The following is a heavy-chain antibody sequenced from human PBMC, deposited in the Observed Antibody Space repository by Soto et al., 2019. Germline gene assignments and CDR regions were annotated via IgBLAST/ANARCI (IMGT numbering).Heavy chain of an antibody. CDR2: IKSKTDGGTT. CDR3: TTRYCSSTSCYYGMDV. J-gene: IGHJ6*02. D-gene: IGHD2-2*01. CDR1: GFTFSNAW. V-gene: IGHV3-15*07. Sequence: GGSLRLSCAASGFTFSNAWMNWVRQAPGKGLEWVGRIKSKTDGGTTDYAAPVKGRFTISRDDSKNTLYLQMNSLKTEDTAVYYCTTRYCSSTSCYYGMDVWGQGTTVTVSS.